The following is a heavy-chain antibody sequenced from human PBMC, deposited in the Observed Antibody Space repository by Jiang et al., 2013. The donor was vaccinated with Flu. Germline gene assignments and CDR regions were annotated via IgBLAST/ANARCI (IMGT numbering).Heavy chain of an antibody. Sequence: SLTCTVSGGSISSSTSYWGWLRQPPGKGLEWIGTIYYSGSTYYNPSLKSRVTISVDTSKNQFSLKLSSVTAADTAVYYCANTITGYWYFDLWGRGALVSVSS. D-gene: IGHD1-14*01. CDR1: GGSISSSTSY. V-gene: IGHV4-39*01. CDR3: ANTITGYWYFDL. J-gene: IGHJ2*01. CDR2: IYYSGST.